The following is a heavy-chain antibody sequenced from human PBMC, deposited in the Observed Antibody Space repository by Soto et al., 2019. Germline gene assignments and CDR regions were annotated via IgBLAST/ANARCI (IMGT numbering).Heavy chain of an antibody. CDR2: IWDDGDAK. CDR1: GFTFSTYG. Sequence: QMQLVESGGGVVQPGRSLRLSCVVSGFTFSTYGMHWVRQAPGKGLEWVAFIWDDGDAKYYLDSVKGRFTISRDNSNGTLSLHMNILRAEDTAVYYCARDLDIRLAGTTAFDVWGQGTTVTVSS. CDR3: ARDLDIRLAGTTAFDV. V-gene: IGHV3-33*01. D-gene: IGHD1-1*01. J-gene: IGHJ3*01.